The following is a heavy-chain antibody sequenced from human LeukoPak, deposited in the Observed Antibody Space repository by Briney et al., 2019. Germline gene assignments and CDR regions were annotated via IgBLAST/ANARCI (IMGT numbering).Heavy chain of an antibody. J-gene: IGHJ4*02. CDR2: IYHSGST. V-gene: IGHV4-38-2*01. CDR1: GHFISSGYY. CDR3: ARAGYGSGSYGFYFDY. Sequence: SETLSLTCAVSGHFISSGYYWGWIWQPPGKELEWIGSIYHSGSTYYNPSLKSRVTISLDTSKNQFSLKLSSVTAADTAVYYCARAGYGSGSYGFYFDYWGQGTLVTVSS. D-gene: IGHD3-10*01.